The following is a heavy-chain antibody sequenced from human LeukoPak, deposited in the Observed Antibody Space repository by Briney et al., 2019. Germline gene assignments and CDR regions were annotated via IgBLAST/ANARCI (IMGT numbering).Heavy chain of an antibody. J-gene: IGHJ4*02. CDR3: ARVPADVVVPARYYFDY. CDR2: ISGSGGST. Sequence: GGSLRLSCAASGFTFSSYAMSWVRQAPGKGLEWVSAISGSGGSTYYADSVKGRFTISRDNAKNSLYLQMNSLRAEDTAAYYCARVPADVVVPARYYFDYWGQGTLVTVSS. V-gene: IGHV3-23*01. CDR1: GFTFSSYA. D-gene: IGHD2-2*01.